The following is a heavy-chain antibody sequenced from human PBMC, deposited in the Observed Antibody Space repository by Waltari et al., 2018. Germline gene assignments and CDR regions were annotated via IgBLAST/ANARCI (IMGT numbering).Heavy chain of an antibody. CDR1: GFTLRNYW. D-gene: IGHD6-19*01. V-gene: IGHV3-74*01. CDR3: ARGRIAVAGFDY. J-gene: IGHJ4*02. CDR2: INSDGSST. Sequence: EVQLVESGGGLVQPGGSLRLPCEASGFTLRNYWMHWFRQAPGKGAVGVSRINSDGSSTSYADSVKGRFTISRDNAKNTLYLQMNSLRAEDTAVYYCARGRIAVAGFDYWGQGTLVTVSS.